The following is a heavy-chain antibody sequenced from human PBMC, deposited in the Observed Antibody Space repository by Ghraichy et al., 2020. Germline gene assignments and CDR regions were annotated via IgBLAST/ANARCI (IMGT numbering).Heavy chain of an antibody. Sequence: GESLNISCAASGFTFSSYSMNWVRQAPGKGLEWVSSISSSSSYIYYADSVKGRFTISRDNAKNSLYLQMNSLRAEDTAVYYCARGVATASRRYGMDVWGQGTTVTVSS. V-gene: IGHV3-21*01. CDR2: ISSSSSYI. D-gene: IGHD5-18*01. CDR3: ARGVATASRRYGMDV. J-gene: IGHJ6*02. CDR1: GFTFSSYS.